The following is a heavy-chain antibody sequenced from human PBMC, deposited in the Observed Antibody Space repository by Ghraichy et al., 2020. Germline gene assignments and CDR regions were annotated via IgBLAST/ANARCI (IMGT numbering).Heavy chain of an antibody. D-gene: IGHD5-12*01. CDR2: IKPSGSET. CDR3: ARAWIYTTLYFFED. V-gene: IGHV3-7*01. CDR1: GFSFGTYW. J-gene: IGHJ4*02. Sequence: GGSLRLSCAASGFSFGTYWMSWVRQAPGQGLEWVATIKPSGSETHYVDSVKGRFTISRDYGKHSVYLQMSGLRTDDTAVYYGARAWIYTTLYFFEDWGQGTLLTVSS.